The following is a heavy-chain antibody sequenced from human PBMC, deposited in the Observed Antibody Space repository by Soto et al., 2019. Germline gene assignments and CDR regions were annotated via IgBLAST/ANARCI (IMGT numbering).Heavy chain of an antibody. CDR3: ARGQYDFWSGYSPYYYYYYGMDV. V-gene: IGHV3-21*01. D-gene: IGHD3-3*01. CDR1: GFTFSSYS. CDR2: ISSSSSYI. Sequence: EVQLVESGGGLVKPGGSLRLSCAASGFTFSSYSMNWVRQAPGKGLEWVSSISSSSSYIYYADSVKGRFTISRDNAKNSLYLQMNSLRAEDTAVYYCARGQYDFWSGYSPYYYYYYGMDVWGQGTTVTVSS. J-gene: IGHJ6*02.